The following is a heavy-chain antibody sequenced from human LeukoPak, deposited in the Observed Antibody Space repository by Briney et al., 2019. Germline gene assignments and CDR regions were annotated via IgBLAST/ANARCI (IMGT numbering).Heavy chain of an antibody. CDR1: GGSISSYY. V-gene: IGHV4-4*07. CDR3: AGGRDYYDSSANGSVSSFDH. J-gene: IGHJ4*02. Sequence: SETLSLTCTVSGGSISSYYWSWIRQPAGKGLEWIGRIYSTGSTNYNPSLKSRVTMSVDTSKNQFSLRLSSVTAADTAVYYCAGGRDYYDSSANGSVSSFDHWGQGTLVTVSS. D-gene: IGHD3-22*01. CDR2: IYSTGST.